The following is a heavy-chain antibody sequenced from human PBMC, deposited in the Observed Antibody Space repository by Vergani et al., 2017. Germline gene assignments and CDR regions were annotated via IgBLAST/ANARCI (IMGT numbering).Heavy chain of an antibody. J-gene: IGHJ6*03. CDR3: ARVNTETNGHLYYYYYMDV. CDR1: GRSFTSYH. V-gene: IGHV4-34*01. D-gene: IGHD4-11*01. CDR2: IDHTGRP. Sequence: QVQLQQWGGGLLKPSETLSLTCVVNGRSFTSYHWTWIRQSPGEGLEWVGDIDHTGRPDYNPSLKSRLTMSVDKSRNQFSLTLNSVTATDTAIYFCARVNTETNGHLYYYYYMDVWGQGTAFTVS.